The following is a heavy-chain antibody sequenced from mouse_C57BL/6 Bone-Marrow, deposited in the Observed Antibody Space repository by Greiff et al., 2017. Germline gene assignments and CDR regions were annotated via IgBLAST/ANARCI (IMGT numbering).Heavy chain of an antibody. CDR2: INPSNGGP. J-gene: IGHJ2*01. CDR3: ARSLGTSY. D-gene: IGHD3-1*01. Sequence: QVQLKPPGPELVTPGASVQLSCKASGYPFTSYWMHWVKPRPGQGLEWIGNINPSNGGPTYNEKFKSKATLTVNKASSTAYMQLSSRTSEDSAVFYCARSLGTSYWGQGTTLTVSS. V-gene: IGHV1-53*01. CDR1: GYPFTSYW.